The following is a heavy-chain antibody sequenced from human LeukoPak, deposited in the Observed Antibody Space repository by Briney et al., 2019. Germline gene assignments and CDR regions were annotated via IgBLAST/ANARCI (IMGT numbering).Heavy chain of an antibody. CDR2: ISYDGSNK. Sequence: QTGGSLRLSCAASGFTFSSYGMHWVRQAPGKGLEWVAVISYDGSNKYYADSVKGRFTISRDNSKNTLYLQMNSLRAEDTAVYYCRCLIVAAGFDYWGQGTLVTVSS. CDR1: GFTFSSYG. V-gene: IGHV3-30*03. D-gene: IGHD6-13*01. CDR3: RCLIVAAGFDY. J-gene: IGHJ4*02.